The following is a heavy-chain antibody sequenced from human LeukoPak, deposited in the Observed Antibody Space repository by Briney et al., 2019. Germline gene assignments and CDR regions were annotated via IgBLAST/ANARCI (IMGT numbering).Heavy chain of an antibody. Sequence: PSETLSLTCIVSGGSISPNYLTWIRQSPGKGLEWIGYIYYSGSSDYNPSLKSRVTFSLDSSKNQFSLNLTSVPAADPAVYYCARGRLSDYTFWSGYKELDYWGQGTLVTVSS. CDR3: ARGRLSDYTFWSGYKELDY. CDR1: GGSISPNY. CDR2: IYYSGSS. D-gene: IGHD3-3*01. J-gene: IGHJ4*02. V-gene: IGHV4-59*01.